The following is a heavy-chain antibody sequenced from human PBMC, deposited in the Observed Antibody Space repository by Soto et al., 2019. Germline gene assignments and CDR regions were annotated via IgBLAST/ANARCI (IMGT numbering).Heavy chain of an antibody. V-gene: IGHV4-59*08. CDR1: GGSIDTYY. J-gene: IGHJ4*02. CDR2: IYYSGIT. D-gene: IGHD3-10*01. Sequence: SETLSLTCNVSGGSIDTYYWSWIRQPPGKGLEWIGYIYYSGITNYNPSLQSRLTISVDTSKNQFSLKLNSVTAADTAVYYCARGSANLNFWGQGTLVTVSS. CDR3: ARGSANLNF.